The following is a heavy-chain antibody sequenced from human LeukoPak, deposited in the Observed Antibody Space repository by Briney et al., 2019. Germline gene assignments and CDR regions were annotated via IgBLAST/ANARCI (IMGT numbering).Heavy chain of an antibody. J-gene: IGHJ4*02. CDR1: GGSISDYY. CDR3: ARRGDSYAVFDY. D-gene: IGHD5-18*01. CDR2: IYTTGST. V-gene: IGHV4-4*07. Sequence: VKPSETLSLTCTASGGSISDYYWSWIRQPAGKGLEWIGRIYTTGSTDYNPSLKSRVTMSVDTSKNQFSLKLSSVTAADTAVYYCARRGDSYAVFDYWGQGTLVTVSS.